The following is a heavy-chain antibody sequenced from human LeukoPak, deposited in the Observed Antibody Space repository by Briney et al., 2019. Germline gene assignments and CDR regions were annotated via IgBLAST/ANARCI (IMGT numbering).Heavy chain of an antibody. V-gene: IGHV4-39*02. J-gene: IGHJ3*02. Sequence: SETLSLTCAVSGDSISNHIYYWDWIRQTPGKRLEWIGAVYYTGNAYYNPSLKSRVTISVDTSDNRVSLHLSSVNAADTAIYYCARLRALSGHRGAFDIWGQGTLVTVSS. CDR2: VYYTGNA. D-gene: IGHD5/OR15-5a*01. CDR3: ARLRALSGHRGAFDI. CDR1: GDSISNHIYY.